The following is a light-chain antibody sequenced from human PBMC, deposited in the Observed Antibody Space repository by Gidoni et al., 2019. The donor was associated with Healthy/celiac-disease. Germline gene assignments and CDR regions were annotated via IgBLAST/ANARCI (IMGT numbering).Light chain of an antibody. Sequence: DIQMTQSPSSLSASVGDRVTITCRASQSISSYLNWYQQKPGTAPKLLIYAASSLQSGVPSRFSGSGSGTDFTLTISSLQPEDFATYDCQQSYSTPRVTFGPGTKVDIK. J-gene: IGKJ3*01. CDR2: AAS. CDR1: QSISSY. CDR3: QQSYSTPRVT. V-gene: IGKV1-39*01.